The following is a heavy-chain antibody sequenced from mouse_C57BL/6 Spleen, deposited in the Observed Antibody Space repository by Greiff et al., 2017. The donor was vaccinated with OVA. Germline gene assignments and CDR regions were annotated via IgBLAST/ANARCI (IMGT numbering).Heavy chain of an antibody. D-gene: IGHD4-1*01. Sequence: VKLQQPGAELVKPGASVKMSCKASGYTFTSYWITWVKQRPGQGLEWIGDIYPGSGSTNYNEKFKSKATLTVDTSSSTAYMQLSSLTSEDSAVYYCARKGSNWEYYAMDYWGQGTSVTVSS. V-gene: IGHV1-55*01. CDR1: GYTFTSYW. J-gene: IGHJ4*01. CDR3: ARKGSNWEYYAMDY. CDR2: IYPGSGST.